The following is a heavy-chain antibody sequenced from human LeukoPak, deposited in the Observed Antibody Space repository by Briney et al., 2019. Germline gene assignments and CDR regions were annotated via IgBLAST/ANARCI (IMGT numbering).Heavy chain of an antibody. Sequence: SETLSLTCTVSGGSISSSSYYWGWIRQPPGTGLEWIGSIYYSGSTYYNPSLKSRVTISVDTSKNQFSLKLSSVTAADTAVYYCARLGPRIVLRYFDWPRGYFDYWGQGTLVTVSS. J-gene: IGHJ4*02. CDR1: GGSISSSSYY. CDR2: IYYSGST. CDR3: ARLGPRIVLRYFDWPRGYFDY. V-gene: IGHV4-39*01. D-gene: IGHD3-9*01.